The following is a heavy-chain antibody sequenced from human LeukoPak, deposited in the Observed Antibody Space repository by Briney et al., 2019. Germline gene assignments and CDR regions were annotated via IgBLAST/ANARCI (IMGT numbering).Heavy chain of an antibody. D-gene: IGHD6-19*01. CDR1: GGTFSSYA. CDR2: IIPIFGTA. CDR3: ARVCGHSSGYNDPNHGWFDP. J-gene: IGHJ5*02. V-gene: IGHV1-69*01. Sequence: SVKVSCKASGGTFSSYAISWVRQAPGQGLEWMGGIIPIFGTANYAQKFQGRVTTTVDESTSTAYMELSSLRSEDTAVYYCARVCGHSSGYNDPNHGWFDPWGQGTLVIVSS.